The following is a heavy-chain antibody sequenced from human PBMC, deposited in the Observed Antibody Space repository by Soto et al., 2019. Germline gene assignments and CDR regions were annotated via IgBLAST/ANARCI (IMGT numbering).Heavy chain of an antibody. CDR2: ISGYNGNT. CDR3: ARDHSSSWHDFDY. D-gene: IGHD6-13*01. Sequence: ASVKVSCKASGYTFSSYGINWVRQAPGQGLEWMGWISGYNGNTNYAEKFQGRVTMTTDTSTTTAYVELWSLRSDDTAVYYCARDHSSSWHDFDYWGQGTLVTVSS. CDR1: GYTFSSYG. J-gene: IGHJ4*02. V-gene: IGHV1-18*01.